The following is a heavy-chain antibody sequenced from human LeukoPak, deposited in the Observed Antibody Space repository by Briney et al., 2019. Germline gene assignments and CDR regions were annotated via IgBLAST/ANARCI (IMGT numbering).Heavy chain of an antibody. CDR3: ARDGFVGAADY. Sequence: GGSLRLSCAASEFIFSGYWMNWVRQAPGKGLEWVANIKQDGSEKQYVDSVRGRFTISRDNAKNSLYLQMNSLRVEDTAVYYCARDGFVGAADYWGQGSLVTVSS. CDR1: EFIFSGYW. D-gene: IGHD6-13*01. V-gene: IGHV3-7*01. J-gene: IGHJ4*02. CDR2: IKQDGSEK.